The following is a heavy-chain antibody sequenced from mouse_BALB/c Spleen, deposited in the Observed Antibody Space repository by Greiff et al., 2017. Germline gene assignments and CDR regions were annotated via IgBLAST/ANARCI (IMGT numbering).Heavy chain of an antibody. V-gene: IGHV5-9-3*01. Sequence: DVKLVESGGGLVKPGGSLKLSCAASGFTFSSYAMSWVRQTPEKRLEWVATISSGGSYTYYPDSVKGRFTISRDNAKNTLYLQMSSLRSEDTAMYYCARREDYGFDYWGQGTTLTVSA. J-gene: IGHJ2*01. CDR1: GFTFSSYA. CDR3: ARREDYGFDY. CDR2: ISSGGSYT. D-gene: IGHD1-1*02.